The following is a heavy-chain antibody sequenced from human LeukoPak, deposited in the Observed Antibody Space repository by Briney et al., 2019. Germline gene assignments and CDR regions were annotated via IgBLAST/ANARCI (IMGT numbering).Heavy chain of an antibody. D-gene: IGHD6-19*01. CDR3: TRSDCSSGRCPGFDN. CDR1: GDSVSSNGAA. CDR2: TYYRSKWFI. V-gene: IGHV6-1*01. Sequence: SQTLSLTCAISGDSVSSNGAAWNWIRQSPSRGLEWLGRTYYRSKWFINYAPFVKSRIIINPDTPKNQVSLQLNSVTPEDTAVYYCTRSDCSSGRCPGFDNWGQGTLVTVSS. J-gene: IGHJ4*02.